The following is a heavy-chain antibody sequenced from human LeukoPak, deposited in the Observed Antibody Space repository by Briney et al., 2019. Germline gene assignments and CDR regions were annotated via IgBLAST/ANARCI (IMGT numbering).Heavy chain of an antibody. Sequence: PGGALRLSCAASGLTFSSYSMNWVRQAPGKGLEGVSYISSSSSTIYYADSMKGRFTISRDNAKNSLYLQMNSLRAEDTAVYYCAVSPVIGAFDIWGQGTMVTVSS. D-gene: IGHD4-11*01. V-gene: IGHV3-48*04. CDR2: ISSSSSTI. J-gene: IGHJ3*02. CDR1: GLTFSSYS. CDR3: AVSPVIGAFDI.